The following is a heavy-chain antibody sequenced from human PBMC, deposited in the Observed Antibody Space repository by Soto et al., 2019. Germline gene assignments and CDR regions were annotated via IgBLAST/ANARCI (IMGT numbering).Heavy chain of an antibody. J-gene: IGHJ4*02. CDR2: IYSSGSP. V-gene: IGHV4-59*01. D-gene: IGHD6-19*01. Sequence: SETLSLTCTVSGGSINMYYWSWIRQPPGKGLEWIGHIYSSGSPNYNPSLKSRVTISVDASKNQFSLRVTSATAADTAMYYCARHLPGIAVAGWDYWGQGALVTVSS. CDR1: GGSINMYY. CDR3: ARHLPGIAVAGWDY.